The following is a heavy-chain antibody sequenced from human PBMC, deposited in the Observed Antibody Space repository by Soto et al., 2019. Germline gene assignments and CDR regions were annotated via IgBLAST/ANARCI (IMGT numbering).Heavy chain of an antibody. CDR2: IYYDGSNK. J-gene: IGHJ5*02. CDR3: ARGHGVATTMGWFDP. V-gene: IGHV3-33*01. Sequence: QVQLVESGGGVVQPGRSLRLSCAASGFTFSSYGIHWVRQAPGKGLEWVAVIYYDGSNKYYADSVKGRFTISRDNSKNTLHLKMTSLRADDTAVYYCARGHGVATTMGWFDPWGQGTLVTVSS. CDR1: GFTFSSYG. D-gene: IGHD5-12*01.